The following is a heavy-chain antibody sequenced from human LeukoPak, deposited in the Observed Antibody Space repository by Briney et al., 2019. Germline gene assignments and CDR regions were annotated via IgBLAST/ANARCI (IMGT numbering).Heavy chain of an antibody. CDR2: IYYSGST. J-gene: IGHJ6*03. V-gene: IGHV4-59*13. CDR3: ARVFSAGCSSTSCYEMGYYYYYMDV. Sequence: SETLSLTCTVSGGSISSYYWSWIRQPPGKGLEWIGYIYYSGSTNYNPSLKSRVTISVDTSKNQFSLKLSSVTAADTAVYYCARVFSAGCSSTSCYEMGYYYYYMDVWGKGTTVTISS. CDR1: GGSISSYY. D-gene: IGHD2-2*01.